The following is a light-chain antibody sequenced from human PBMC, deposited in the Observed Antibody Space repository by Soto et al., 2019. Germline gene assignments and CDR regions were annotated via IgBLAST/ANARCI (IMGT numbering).Light chain of an antibody. V-gene: IGKV3-20*01. J-gene: IGKJ1*01. CDR3: QQDASSPGT. CDR1: QSVISSY. Sequence: EILLTQSPGTLSLSPGEGATLSCRASQSVISSYLAWYQQKPGQAPRLLIYGASSRATGIPDRFSGNGSGTDVTLTVSRLEREDFEAYLCQQDASSPGTVGQGTKEEIK. CDR2: GAS.